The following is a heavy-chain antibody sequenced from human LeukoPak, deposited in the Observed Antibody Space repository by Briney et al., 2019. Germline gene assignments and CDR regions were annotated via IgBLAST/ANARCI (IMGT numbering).Heavy chain of an antibody. J-gene: IGHJ4*02. D-gene: IGHD5-18*01. CDR3: ATSCGYSYGAHDY. Sequence: AETLSLTCAVYGGSFSGYYWSWIRQPPGKGLEWIGEINHSGSTNYNPSLKSRVTISVDTSKNQFSLKLSSVTAADTAVYYCATSCGYSYGAHDYWGQGTLVTVSS. CDR1: GGSFSGYY. CDR2: INHSGST. V-gene: IGHV4-34*01.